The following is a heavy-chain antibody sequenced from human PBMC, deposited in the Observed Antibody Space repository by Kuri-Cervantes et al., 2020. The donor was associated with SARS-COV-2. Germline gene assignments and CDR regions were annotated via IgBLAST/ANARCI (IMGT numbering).Heavy chain of an antibody. D-gene: IGHD1-26*01. V-gene: IGHV3-48*01. CDR3: AINLEEWELLLGVLNFDY. Sequence: GESLKISCAASGFTFSSYSMNWVRQAPGKGLEWVSYISSSSSTIYYADSVKGRFTISRDNAKNTLYLQMNSLRAEDTAVYYCAINLEEWELLLGVLNFDYWGQGTLVTVSS. CDR1: GFTFSSYS. CDR2: ISSSSSTI. J-gene: IGHJ4*02.